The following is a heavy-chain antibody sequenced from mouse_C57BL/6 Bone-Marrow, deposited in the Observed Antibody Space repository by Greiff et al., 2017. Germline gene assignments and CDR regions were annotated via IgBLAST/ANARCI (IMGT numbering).Heavy chain of an antibody. D-gene: IGHD2-3*01. V-gene: IGHV5-4*03. CDR2: ISDGGSYT. CDR1: GFTFSSYA. J-gene: IGHJ2*01. CDR3: ARQAIYDGYYVVDY. Sequence: EVKVVESGGGLVKPGGSLKLSCAASGFTFSSYAMSWVRQTPEKRLEWVATISDGGSYTYYPDNVKGRFTISRDNAKNNLDLQMSHLKSEDTAMYYCARQAIYDGYYVVDYWGQGTTLTVSS.